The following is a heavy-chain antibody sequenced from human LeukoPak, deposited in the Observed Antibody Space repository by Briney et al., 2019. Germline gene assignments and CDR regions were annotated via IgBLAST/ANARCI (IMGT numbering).Heavy chain of an antibody. CDR3: AKPTTVPFDAFDI. Sequence: PGGSLRLSCAASAFTVSSNYMSWVRQAPGKGLEWVSAISGSGGSTYYADSVKGRFTISRDNSKNTLYLQMNSLRAEDTAVYYCAKPTTVPFDAFDIWGQGTMVTVSS. V-gene: IGHV3-23*01. D-gene: IGHD4-17*01. J-gene: IGHJ3*02. CDR2: ISGSGGST. CDR1: AFTVSSNY.